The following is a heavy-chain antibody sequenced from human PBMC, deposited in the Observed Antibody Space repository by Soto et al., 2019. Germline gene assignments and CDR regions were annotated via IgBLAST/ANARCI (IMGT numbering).Heavy chain of an antibody. CDR3: ARDRGGALDS. J-gene: IGHJ4*02. D-gene: IGHD2-15*01. CDR1: GFTFNTFA. Sequence: EALLLESGGGLVQPGGSLRLSCAASGFTFNTFAMTWVRQAPGKGLEWVSALSGSGSLSYYADSVKGRFTISRDNSKNTMYLQMNNLRVDETAVYFCARDRGGALDSWGQGTLVTVSS. CDR2: LSGSGSLS. V-gene: IGHV3-23*01.